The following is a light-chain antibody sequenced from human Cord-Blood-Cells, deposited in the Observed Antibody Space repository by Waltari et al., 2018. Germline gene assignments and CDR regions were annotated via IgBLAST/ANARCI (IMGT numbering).Light chain of an antibody. CDR1: QSISSY. Sequence: DIQMTQSPSSLSASLGAGVTITCRASQSISSYLNWYQQKPGKAPKLLIYAASSLQSGVPSRFSGSGSGTDFTLTISSLQPEDFATYYCQQSYSTPYSFGQGTKLEIK. CDR2: AAS. J-gene: IGKJ2*03. V-gene: IGKV1-39*01. CDR3: QQSYSTPYS.